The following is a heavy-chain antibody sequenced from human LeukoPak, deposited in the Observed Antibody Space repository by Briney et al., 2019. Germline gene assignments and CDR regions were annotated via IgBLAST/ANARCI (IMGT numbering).Heavy chain of an antibody. CDR1: GFTFSNYW. J-gene: IGHJ3*02. CDR3: TRLLVGGNRAFDI. Sequence: GGSLRLSCAASGFTFSNYWMHWVRQAPGKGLLWVSRIKSDGSSTNYADSVKGRFTISRDNAKNTLYLQMNSLRAEDTAMYYCTRLLVGGNRAFDIWGQGTMATVSS. V-gene: IGHV3-74*01. CDR2: IKSDGSST. D-gene: IGHD1-14*01.